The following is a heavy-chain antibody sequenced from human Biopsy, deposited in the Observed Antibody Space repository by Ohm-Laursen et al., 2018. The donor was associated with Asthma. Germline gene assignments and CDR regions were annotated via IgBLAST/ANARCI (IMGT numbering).Heavy chain of an antibody. CDR3: ARSVAGYFDY. CDR1: GYTFTTYG. Sequence: ASVKVSCKASGYTFTTYGISWVRQAPGQGLEWMGWISAYNGNTNYAQDLQGRVTMTTDTSTSTAYMDLRSVRSDDTAVYYCARSVAGYFDYWGQGTLVTVSS. CDR2: ISAYNGNT. J-gene: IGHJ4*02. V-gene: IGHV1-18*01. D-gene: IGHD6-19*01.